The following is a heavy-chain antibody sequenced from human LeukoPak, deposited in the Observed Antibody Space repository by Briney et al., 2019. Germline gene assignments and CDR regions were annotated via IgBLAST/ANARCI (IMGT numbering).Heavy chain of an antibody. CDR1: GFTVSNNY. CDR3: AIRKSGNAIDY. D-gene: IGHD5-12*01. J-gene: IGHJ4*02. V-gene: IGHV3-66*01. CDR2: IYSGGSA. Sequence: PGGSLRLSCAASGFTVSNNYMSWVRQAPGKGLEWVSVIYSGGSAYYADSVKGRFSISRDKSKNTLYLQMNSLRAEDTAVYYGAIRKSGNAIDYWGQGTLVTVSS.